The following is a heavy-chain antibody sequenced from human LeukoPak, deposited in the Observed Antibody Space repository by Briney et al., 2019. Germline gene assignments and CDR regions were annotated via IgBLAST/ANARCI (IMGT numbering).Heavy chain of an antibody. V-gene: IGHV1-69*02. CDR1: GGTFSSYT. CDR2: IIPILGIA. CDR3: ARGYCSGGSCYLDY. J-gene: IGHJ4*02. Sequence: SVKVSCKASGGTFSSYTISWVRQAPGQGLEWMGRIIPILGIANYAQKFQGRVTITADRSTSTAYMELSSLRSEDTAVYYCARGYCSGGSCYLDYWGQGTLVTVSS. D-gene: IGHD2-15*01.